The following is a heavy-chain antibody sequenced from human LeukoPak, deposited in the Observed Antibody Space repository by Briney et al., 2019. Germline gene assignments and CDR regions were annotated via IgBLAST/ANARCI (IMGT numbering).Heavy chain of an antibody. CDR3: ARPMVRGVHWFDP. Sequence: PSETLSLTCAVYGGSFSGYYWSWIRQPPGKGLEWIGEINHSGSTNYNPSLKSRVTISVDTSKNQFSLKLSSVTAADTAVYYRARPMVRGVHWFDPWGQGTLVTVSS. V-gene: IGHV4-34*01. CDR2: INHSGST. J-gene: IGHJ5*02. D-gene: IGHD3-10*01. CDR1: GGSFSGYY.